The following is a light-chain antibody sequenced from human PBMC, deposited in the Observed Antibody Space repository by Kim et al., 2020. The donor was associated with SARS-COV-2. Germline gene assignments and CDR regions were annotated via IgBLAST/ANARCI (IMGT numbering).Light chain of an antibody. J-gene: IGLJ3*02. CDR3: NSRDSSGNHLAV. Sequence: SSELTQDPAVSVALGQTVRITCQGDSLRSYYASWYQQKPGQAPVLVIYGKNNRPSGIPDRFSRSSSGNTASLTISGAQAEDEADYYCNSRDSSGNHLAVFGGWTKLTVL. CDR1: SLRSYY. CDR2: GKN. V-gene: IGLV3-19*01.